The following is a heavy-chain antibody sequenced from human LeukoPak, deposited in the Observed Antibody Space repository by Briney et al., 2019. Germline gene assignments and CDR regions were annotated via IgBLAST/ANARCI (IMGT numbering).Heavy chain of an antibody. CDR1: GYTFTNYD. J-gene: IGHJ6*03. CDR3: ARGRGSSNYIHYYMDV. D-gene: IGHD4-11*01. V-gene: IGHV1-8*01. CDR2: MNPNSGNT. Sequence: ASVKVSCKASGYTFTNYDINWVRQATGQGLEWMGWMNPNSGNTGYAQKFQGRVTMTRNTSISTAYMELSSLRSEDTAVYYCARGRGSSNYIHYYMDVWGKGTTVTVSS.